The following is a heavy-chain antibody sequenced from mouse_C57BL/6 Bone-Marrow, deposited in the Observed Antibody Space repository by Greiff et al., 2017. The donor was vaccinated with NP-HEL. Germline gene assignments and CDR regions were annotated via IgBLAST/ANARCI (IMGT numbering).Heavy chain of an antibody. CDR2: INPNNGGT. CDR3: AKSGGNYAMDY. CDR1: GYTFTDYY. J-gene: IGHJ4*01. V-gene: IGHV1-18*01. Sequence: VQLKQSGPELVKPGASVKIPCKASGYTFTDYYMDWVKQSHGKSLEWIGDINPNNGGTIYNQKFKGKATLTVDKSSSTAYMERRSLTSEDTAVYDRAKSGGNYAMDYWGQGTSVTVSS. D-gene: IGHD1-3*01.